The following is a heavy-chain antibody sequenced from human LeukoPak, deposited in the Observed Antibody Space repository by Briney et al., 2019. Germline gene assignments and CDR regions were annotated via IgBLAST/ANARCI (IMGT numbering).Heavy chain of an antibody. J-gene: IGHJ4*02. Sequence: PGGSLRLSCAASGFTFSSYWMSWVRQAPGKGLEWVAKIKQDGSEKYYVDSVKGRFTISRDNAEKSLYLQMNSLRAEDTAVYSCARTDFWSGYRRGYFDYWGQGTLVTVSS. CDR3: ARTDFWSGYRRGYFDY. CDR2: IKQDGSEK. D-gene: IGHD3-3*01. CDR1: GFTFSSYW. V-gene: IGHV3-7*05.